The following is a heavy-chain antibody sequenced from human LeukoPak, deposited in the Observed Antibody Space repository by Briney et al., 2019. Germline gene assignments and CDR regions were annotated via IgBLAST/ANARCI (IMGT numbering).Heavy chain of an antibody. V-gene: IGHV1-8*03. CDR2: MNPNSGNT. D-gene: IGHD5-24*01. J-gene: IGHJ4*02. CDR3: ARGRWLPRLFDY. CDR1: GYTFTSYD. Sequence: ASVEVSCKASGYTFTSYDINWVRQATGQGLEWMGWMNPNSGNTGYAQKFQGRVTITRNTSISTAYMELSSLGSEDTAVYYCARGRWLPRLFDYWGQGTLVTVSS.